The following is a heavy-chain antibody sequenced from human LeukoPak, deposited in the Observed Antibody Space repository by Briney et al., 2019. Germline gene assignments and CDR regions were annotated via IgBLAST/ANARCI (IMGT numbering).Heavy chain of an antibody. J-gene: IGHJ4*02. CDR3: ARGNYGGKLPDY. D-gene: IGHD4-23*01. CDR2: IYYSGST. Sequence: SETLSLTCTVSGGSISSYYWSWIRQPPGKGLEWIGYIYYSGSTNYNSSLKSRVTISVDTSKNQFSLKLSSVTAADTAVYYCARGNYGGKLPDYWGQGTLVTVSS. CDR1: GGSISSYY. V-gene: IGHV4-59*01.